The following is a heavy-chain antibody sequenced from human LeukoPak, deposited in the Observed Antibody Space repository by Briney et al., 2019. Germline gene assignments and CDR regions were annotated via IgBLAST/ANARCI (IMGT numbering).Heavy chain of an antibody. CDR3: AKKVVRGVIKYSFDY. CDR1: GFTFSSYA. V-gene: IGHV3-23*01. D-gene: IGHD3-10*01. J-gene: IGHJ4*02. CDR2: IRCSGSGT. Sequence: GRSLRLSCAASGFTFSSYAMNWVRQAPGKGLAWVAAIRCSGSGTYYADSVKGRFTISRDNSKNTLYLQMNSLRAEDTAVYYCAKKVVRGVIKYSFDYWGQGTLVPASS.